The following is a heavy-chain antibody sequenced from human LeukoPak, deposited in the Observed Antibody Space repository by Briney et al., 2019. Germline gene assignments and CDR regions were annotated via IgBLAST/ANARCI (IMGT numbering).Heavy chain of an antibody. CDR3: ARGAWTSSFDY. CDR1: GYTFTSYD. Sequence: GASVKVSCKSSGYTFTSYDVNWVRQATGQGLEWMGWVNPNSGDTAYAQNFQGRVTMTRDTSINTAYMKLSSLRSEDTAVYYCARGAWTSSFDYWGQGTLVTVSS. V-gene: IGHV1-8*01. CDR2: VNPNSGDT. J-gene: IGHJ4*02. D-gene: IGHD6-6*01.